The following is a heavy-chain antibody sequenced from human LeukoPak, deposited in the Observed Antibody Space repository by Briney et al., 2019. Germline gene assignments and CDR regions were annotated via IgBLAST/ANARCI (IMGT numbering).Heavy chain of an antibody. CDR3: AKDLLTYYYDSSGYPADAFDI. D-gene: IGHD3-22*01. V-gene: IGHV3-23*01. CDR1: GFTFTNYA. Sequence: PGGSLRLSCTASGFTFTNYAMKRVRQAPGKGLEWVSTLSTRGASTYYADSVKGRFTISRDNSKNTLYLQMNSLRAEDTAVYYCAKDLLTYYYDSSGYPADAFDIWGQGTMVTVSS. CDR2: LSTRGAST. J-gene: IGHJ3*02.